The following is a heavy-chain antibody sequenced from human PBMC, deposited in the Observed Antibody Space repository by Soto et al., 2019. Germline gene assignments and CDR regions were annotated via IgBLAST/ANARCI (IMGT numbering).Heavy chain of an antibody. CDR1: GFTFDDYA. CDR3: AKAPRGRERRFRDAFDI. Sequence: GGSLRLSCAASGFTFDDYAMHWVRQAPGKGLEWVSGISWNSGSIGYADSVKGRFTISRDNAKNSLYLQMNSLRAEDTALYYCAKAPRGRERRFRDAFDIWGQGTMVTVSS. V-gene: IGHV3-9*01. J-gene: IGHJ3*02. D-gene: IGHD1-1*01. CDR2: ISWNSGSI.